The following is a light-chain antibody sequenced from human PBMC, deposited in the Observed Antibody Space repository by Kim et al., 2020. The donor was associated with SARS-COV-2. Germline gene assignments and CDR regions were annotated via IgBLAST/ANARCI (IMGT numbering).Light chain of an antibody. CDR2: EVN. J-gene: IGLJ3*02. CDR3: NSFAGCNTLRV. V-gene: IGLV2-8*01. CDR1: SSDVGGYNY. Sequence: QSVLTQPPSASGSPGQSVTISCTGTSSDVGGYNYVYWYQQHPGKAPKLMIYEVNKRPSGVPDRVSGSKSGNTASLTVSGLQAEDEADYYCNSFAGCNTLRVFGGGTQLTVL.